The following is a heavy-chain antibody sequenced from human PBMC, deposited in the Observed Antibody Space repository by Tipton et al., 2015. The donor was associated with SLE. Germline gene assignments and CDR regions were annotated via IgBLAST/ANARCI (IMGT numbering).Heavy chain of an antibody. CDR2: ISSSSSYI. Sequence: SLRLSCAASGFTFSSYSMNWVRQAPGKGLEWVSSISSSSSYIYYADSVKGRFTISRDNAKNSLYLQMNSLRAEDTAVYYCARDWQWLDYYYYMDVWGKVTTVTVSS. D-gene: IGHD6-19*01. V-gene: IGHV3-21*01. J-gene: IGHJ6*03. CDR1: GFTFSSYS. CDR3: ARDWQWLDYYYYMDV.